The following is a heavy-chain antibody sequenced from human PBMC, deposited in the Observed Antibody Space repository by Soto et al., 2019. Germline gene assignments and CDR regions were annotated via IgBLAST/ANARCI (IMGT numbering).Heavy chain of an antibody. J-gene: IGHJ4*02. V-gene: IGHV3-23*01. CDR2: ISGSGGST. CDR3: AKDLDILTTIFDY. Sequence: LRLSCAASGFTFSSYAMSWVRQAPGKGLEWVSAISGSGGSTYYADSVKGRFTISRDNSKNTLYLQMNSLRAEDTAVYYCAKDLDILTTIFDYWGQGTLVTVSS. CDR1: GFTFSSYA. D-gene: IGHD3-9*01.